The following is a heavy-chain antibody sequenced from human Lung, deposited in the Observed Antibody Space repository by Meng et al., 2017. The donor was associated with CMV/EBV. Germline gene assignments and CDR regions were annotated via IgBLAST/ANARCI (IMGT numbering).Heavy chain of an antibody. CDR3: ARVDRQWFDP. Sequence: CIVSGGSIGSSGFYWGWIRQPPGKGLEWIGNFYQGGTTSFHPSLKGRVSISLDMSKNQFSLNLNSVTAADTAVYYCARVDRQWFDPWGRGTLVTVSS. CDR2: FYQGGTT. J-gene: IGHJ5*02. V-gene: IGHV4-39*07. CDR1: GGSIGSSGFY.